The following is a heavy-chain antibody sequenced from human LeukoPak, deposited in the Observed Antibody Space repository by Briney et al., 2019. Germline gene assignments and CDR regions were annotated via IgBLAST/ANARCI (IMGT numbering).Heavy chain of an antibody. V-gene: IGHV4-39*01. CDR3: ARQGVGATDF. D-gene: IGHD1-26*01. CDR2: IFYSGST. Sequence: SETLSLTCTVSGGSISSGSHHWAWIRQPPGKRPEWIGSIFYSGSTHYNPSLQSRITISADTSKGQFSLKLSSVTAADTAVYYCARQGVGATDFRDQGSLVTVSS. CDR1: GGSISSGSHH. J-gene: IGHJ4*02.